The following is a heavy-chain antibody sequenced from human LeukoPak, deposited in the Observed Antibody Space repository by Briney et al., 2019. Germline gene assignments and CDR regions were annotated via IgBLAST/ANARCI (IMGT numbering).Heavy chain of an antibody. V-gene: IGHV3-30-3*01. CDR2: ISYDGSNK. D-gene: IGHD2-15*01. CDR1: GFTFSSYA. Sequence: GGSLRLSCAASGFTFSSYAMHWVRQAPGKGLEWVAVISYDGSNKYYADSVKGRFTISRDNSKNTLYLQMNSPRAEDTAVYYCARGGKGGCSGGSCYSPYYFDYWGQGTLVTVSS. J-gene: IGHJ4*02. CDR3: ARGGKGGCSGGSCYSPYYFDY.